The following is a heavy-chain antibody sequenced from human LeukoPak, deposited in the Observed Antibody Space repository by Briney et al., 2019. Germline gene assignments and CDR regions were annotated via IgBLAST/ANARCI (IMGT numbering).Heavy chain of an antibody. V-gene: IGHV3-23*01. CDR3: AKPKWGYGGAFDI. J-gene: IGHJ3*02. D-gene: IGHD5-12*01. CDR2: ISASGGRT. CDR1: GFTFSSYA. Sequence: GGSLRLSCAASGFTFSSYAMSWVRQAPGKGLEWVSAISASGGRTYYADSVKGRFTISGDNSKNTLYLQMNSLRAEDTAVYYCAKPKWGYGGAFDIWGQGTMVTVSS.